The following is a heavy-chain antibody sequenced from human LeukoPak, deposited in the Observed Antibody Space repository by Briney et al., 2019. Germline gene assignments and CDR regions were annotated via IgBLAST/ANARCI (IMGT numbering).Heavy chain of an antibody. CDR2: IGIDSGNT. V-gene: IGHV3-48*01. CDR3: ARDYKYAFDN. D-gene: IGHD5-24*01. CDR1: GFTFSDYS. Sequence: GGSLRLSCADSGFTFSDYSMNWVRQAPGKGLEWISYIGIDSGNTNYADSVKGRFTISGDKAKNSLYLQMNSLRVEDTAVYYCARDYKYAFDNWGQGTLVTVSS. J-gene: IGHJ4*02.